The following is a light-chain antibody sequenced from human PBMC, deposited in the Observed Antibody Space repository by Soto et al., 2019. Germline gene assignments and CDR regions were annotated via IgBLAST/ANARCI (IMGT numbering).Light chain of an antibody. V-gene: IGKV4-1*01. CDR1: QSVLYSSSNKNY. Sequence: DIVMTQSPDSLTVSLGERATINCKSSQSVLYSSSNKNYLAWYQQKPGQPPRLLIYWASTRESGVPDRFSGSGSGTDFTLTISGLQAEDVAVYYCQQYYSAPFTFGPGTKVDIK. CDR2: WAS. CDR3: QQYYSAPFT. J-gene: IGKJ3*01.